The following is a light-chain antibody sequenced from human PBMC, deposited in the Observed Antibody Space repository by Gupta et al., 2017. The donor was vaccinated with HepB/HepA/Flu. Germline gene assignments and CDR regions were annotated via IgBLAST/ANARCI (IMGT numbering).Light chain of an antibody. Sequence: DTVMTQSPDSLAVSLGERATIHCKSSQSVSFSSNNRNYVAWYQQKPGQPPKLLIYWASTRESGIPDRFSGSGSGTDCTLTISSLQAEDVAVYYCQQDDSNPGSFGQGTKLEIK. CDR3: QQDDSNPGS. J-gene: IGKJ2*04. V-gene: IGKV4-1*01. CDR1: QSVSFSSNNRNY. CDR2: WAS.